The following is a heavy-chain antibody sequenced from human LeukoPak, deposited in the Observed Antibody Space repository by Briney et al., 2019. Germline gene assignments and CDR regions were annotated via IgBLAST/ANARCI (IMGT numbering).Heavy chain of an antibody. Sequence: ASVKVSCKASGGTFSSYAISWVRQAPGQGLEWMGGIIPIFGTANYAQKFQGRVTITADESTSTAYMELSSLRSEDTAVYYCATSLFTPRYCSGGSCYRRFDYWGQGTLVTVSS. CDR1: GGTFSSYA. CDR2: IIPIFGTA. D-gene: IGHD2-15*01. J-gene: IGHJ4*02. CDR3: ATSLFTPRYCSGGSCYRRFDY. V-gene: IGHV1-69*13.